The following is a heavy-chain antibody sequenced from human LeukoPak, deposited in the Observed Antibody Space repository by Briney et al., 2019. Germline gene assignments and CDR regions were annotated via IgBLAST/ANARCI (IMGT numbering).Heavy chain of an antibody. D-gene: IGHD3-22*01. CDR1: GGSISSGDYY. Sequence: SETLSLTCTVSGGSISSGDYYWSWIRQPPGKGLEWVGYIYYSGSTYYNPSLKSRVTISVDTSKNQFSLKLSSVTAADTAVYYCARVGYDSSGYYSDYFDYWGQGTLVTVSS. CDR2: IYYSGST. V-gene: IGHV4-30-4*01. CDR3: ARVGYDSSGYYSDYFDY. J-gene: IGHJ4*02.